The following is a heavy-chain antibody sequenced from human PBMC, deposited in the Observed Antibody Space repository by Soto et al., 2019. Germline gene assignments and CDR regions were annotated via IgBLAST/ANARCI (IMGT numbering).Heavy chain of an antibody. V-gene: IGHV3-23*01. CDR2: ISGSGSVT. CDR3: AKGGVASARGSFDH. J-gene: IGHJ4*02. CDR1: GFIFRSYG. Sequence: EVQLLESGGVLVKPGGSLRLSCAASGFIFRSYGLSWVRQSPGKGLEWVSDISGSGSVTNYADSVKGRFTISRDNSNNTLSLPMDSLRAEDTAVDYCAKGGVASARGSFDHWGQGTRVTVSS. D-gene: IGHD6-13*01.